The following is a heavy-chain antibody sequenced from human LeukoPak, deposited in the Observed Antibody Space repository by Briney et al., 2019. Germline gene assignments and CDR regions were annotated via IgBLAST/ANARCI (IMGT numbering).Heavy chain of an antibody. CDR3: AKGGSYFMDAFDI. V-gene: IGHV3-9*03. Sequence: GGSLRLSCAASVFTFDDYAMHWVRQAPGKGLEWVSGISWNSGSIGYADSVKGRFTISRDNAKNSLYLQMNSLRAEDMALYYCAKGGSYFMDAFDIWGQGTMVTVSS. CDR2: ISWNSGSI. J-gene: IGHJ3*02. CDR1: VFTFDDYA. D-gene: IGHD1-26*01.